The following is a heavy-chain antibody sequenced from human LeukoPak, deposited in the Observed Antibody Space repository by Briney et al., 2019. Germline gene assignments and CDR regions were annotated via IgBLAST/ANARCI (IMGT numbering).Heavy chain of an antibody. Sequence: ESSATLLKPTQTLTLTCTFSGFSLSTRGVGVGWIRKPPIKYLGSPNYIYCNDDNRYTPFLKTRHKFTKDTSKNQVVLTMTNMDPVDTATYYCARYGDYRFLYYFHYWGRGILVTVSS. CDR1: GFSLSTRGVG. CDR2: IYCNDDN. CDR3: ARYGDYRFLYYFHY. V-gene: IGHV2-5*01. J-gene: IGHJ4*02. D-gene: IGHD4-11*01.